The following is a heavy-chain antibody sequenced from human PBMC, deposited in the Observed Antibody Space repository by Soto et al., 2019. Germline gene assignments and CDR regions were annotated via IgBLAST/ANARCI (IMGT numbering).Heavy chain of an antibody. Sequence: GSLRLSCAASGFTFSSYSMNWVRQAPGKGLEWVSSISSSSSYIYYADSVKGRFTISRDNAKNSLYLQMNSLRAEDTAVYYCARDYSSSSTHYYYYYGMDVWGQGTTVTVSS. D-gene: IGHD6-6*01. CDR1: GFTFSSYS. CDR3: ARDYSSSSTHYYYYYGMDV. V-gene: IGHV3-21*01. CDR2: ISSSSSYI. J-gene: IGHJ6*02.